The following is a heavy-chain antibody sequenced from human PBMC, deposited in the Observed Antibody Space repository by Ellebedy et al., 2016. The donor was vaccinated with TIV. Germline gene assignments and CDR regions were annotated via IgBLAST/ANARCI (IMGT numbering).Heavy chain of an antibody. D-gene: IGHD1-26*01. CDR2: IIPIFGTA. Sequence: AASVKVSCKASGGTFXXYAISCVRHAPGQGLEWMGGIIPIFGTANYAQNFQGRVTITADESTSTAYMELSSLSSEDTAVYYCARGRQGGSYSVQEAFDIWGQGTMVTVSS. CDR3: ARGRQGGSYSVQEAFDI. CDR1: GGTFXXYA. V-gene: IGHV1-69*13. J-gene: IGHJ3*02.